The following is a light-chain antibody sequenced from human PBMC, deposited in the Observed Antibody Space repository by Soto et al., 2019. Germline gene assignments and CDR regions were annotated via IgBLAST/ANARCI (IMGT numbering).Light chain of an antibody. CDR3: SSYTSTSRYV. CDR1: SSDVGKYDR. J-gene: IGLJ1*01. CDR2: EVT. Sequence: QSVLNQPPSVSGSAGQSVTISCTGTSSDVGKYDRVSWYQQPPGTAPKLIIYEVTNRPSGVPARFSGSKSGNTASLTISGLQAEDEADYYCSSYTSTSRYVFGAGTKVTVL. V-gene: IGLV2-18*02.